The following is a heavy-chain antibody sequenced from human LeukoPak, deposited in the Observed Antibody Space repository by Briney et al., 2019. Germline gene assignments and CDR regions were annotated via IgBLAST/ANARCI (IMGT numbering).Heavy chain of an antibody. CDR1: GGTFSSYA. V-gene: IGHV7-4-1*02. D-gene: IGHD5-24*01. Sequence: ASVKVSCKASGGTFSSYAISWVRQAPGQGLEWMGWINTDTGNPTYVQGFTGRYVFSLDTSVSTAYLQISGLKAEDTAVYYCARLALSDKDGYNWTYWGQGTLVTVSS. CDR2: INTDTGNP. J-gene: IGHJ4*02. CDR3: ARLALSDKDGYNWTY.